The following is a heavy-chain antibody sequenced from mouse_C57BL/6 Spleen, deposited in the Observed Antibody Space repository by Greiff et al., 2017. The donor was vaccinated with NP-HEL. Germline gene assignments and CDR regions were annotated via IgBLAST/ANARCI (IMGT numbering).Heavy chain of an antibody. CDR2: IDPSDSET. CDR3: ALGYYFDY. CDR1: GYTFTSYW. V-gene: IGHV1-52*01. J-gene: IGHJ2*01. Sequence: VKLQQPGAELVRPGSSVKLSCKASGYTFTSYWMHWVKQRPIQGLEWIGNIDPSDSETHYNQKFKDKATWTVDKSSSTAYMQLSSLTSEDSAVYYCALGYYFDYWGQGTTLTVSS.